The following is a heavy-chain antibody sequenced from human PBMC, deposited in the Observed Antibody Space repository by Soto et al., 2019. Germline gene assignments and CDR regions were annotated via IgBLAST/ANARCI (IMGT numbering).Heavy chain of an antibody. D-gene: IGHD2-15*01. Sequence: QVQLQESGPGLVKPSETLSLTCTVSGGSVSSVSYYWSWIRQPPGKGLEWIGYIYYSGSTNYNPSLKRRVTVSVDTSNNQFSLQLSSVTAADTAVYYCARDGDYFAYWGQGTLVTVSS. V-gene: IGHV4-61*01. CDR1: GGSVSSVSYY. CDR3: ARDGDYFAY. CDR2: IYYSGST. J-gene: IGHJ4*02.